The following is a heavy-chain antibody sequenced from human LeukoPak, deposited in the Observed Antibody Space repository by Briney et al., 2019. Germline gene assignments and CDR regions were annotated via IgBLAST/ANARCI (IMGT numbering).Heavy chain of an antibody. CDR3: AKRRHYYGSGDYYRDP. CDR2: IDNGGSGT. J-gene: IGHJ5*02. CDR1: GFTFSGYW. V-gene: IGHV3-74*01. D-gene: IGHD3-10*01. Sequence: GGSLRLSCAASGFTFSGYWMHWVRQVPEKGLVLVSRIDNGGSGTTYADSVKGRFTVSRDNAKNTLYLQMNSLRAEDTAVYYCAKRRHYYGSGDYYRDPWGQGTLVTVSS.